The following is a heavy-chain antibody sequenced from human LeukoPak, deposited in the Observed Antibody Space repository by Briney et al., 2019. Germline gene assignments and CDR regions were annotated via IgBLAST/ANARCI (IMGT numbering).Heavy chain of an antibody. CDR1: GDYITTTNYY. CDR3: ARRSRLYRHETTGYHDS. D-gene: IGHD3-9*01. CDR2: VFYSGTT. Sequence: SETLSLTCNVSGDYITTTNYYWAWTRQPPGKGLEWIASVFYSGTTYYNPSLKSRVTISMDTSRKQISLRLTSVTATDTAIYYCARRSRLYRHETTGYHDSWGQGTLVTVSS. V-gene: IGHV4-39*01. J-gene: IGHJ4*02.